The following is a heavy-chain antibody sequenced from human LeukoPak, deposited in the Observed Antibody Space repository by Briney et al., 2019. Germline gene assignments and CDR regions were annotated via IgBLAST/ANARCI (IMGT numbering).Heavy chain of an antibody. Sequence: GGSLRLSCATSGFTFSRYAMTWVRQAPGKGLGWASIISDSGGSPYYADSVKGRFTISRDNSKNTLYLQMNSLRAEDTAIYYCASSGSYYFPFDYWGQGTLVTVSS. CDR1: GFTFSRYA. J-gene: IGHJ4*02. CDR3: ASSGSYYFPFDY. D-gene: IGHD3-10*01. V-gene: IGHV3-23*01. CDR2: ISDSGGSP.